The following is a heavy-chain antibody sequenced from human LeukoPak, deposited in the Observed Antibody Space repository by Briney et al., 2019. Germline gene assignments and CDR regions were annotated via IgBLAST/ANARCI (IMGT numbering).Heavy chain of an antibody. V-gene: IGHV1-46*01. CDR2: INPSGGST. D-gene: IGHD3-3*01. CDR3: ARDGVLRFLEWLDYYYYYMDV. J-gene: IGHJ6*03. Sequence: ASVKDSCKASGYTFTSYYMHWVRQAPGQGLEWMGIINPSGGSTSYAQKFQGRVTMTRDMSTSTVYMELSSLRSEDTAVYYCARDGVLRFLEWLDYYYYYMDVWGKGTTVTVSS. CDR1: GYTFTSYY.